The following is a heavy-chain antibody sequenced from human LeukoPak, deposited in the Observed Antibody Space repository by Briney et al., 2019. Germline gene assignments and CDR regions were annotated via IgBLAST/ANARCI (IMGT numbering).Heavy chain of an antibody. J-gene: IGHJ4*02. V-gene: IGHV1-8*01. CDR3: ARGLGTMITFGGVIVPGY. CDR1: GYTFTSYD. CDR2: MNPSSGNT. Sequence: ASVKVSCKASGYTFTSYDINWVRQATGQGLEWMGWMNPSSGNTGYAQKFQGRVTMTRNTSISTAYMELSSLRSEDTAVYYCARGLGTMITFGGVIVPGYWGQGTLVTVSS. D-gene: IGHD3-16*02.